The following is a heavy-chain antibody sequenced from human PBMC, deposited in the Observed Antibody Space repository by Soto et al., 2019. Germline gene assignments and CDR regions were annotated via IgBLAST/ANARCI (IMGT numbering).Heavy chain of an antibody. J-gene: IGHJ4*03. Sequence: QVQLQESGPGLVKPSETLSLTCTVSGGSITNYYYSWIRQPPGKGLEWIGYIFHTGTTSYNPSLKSRVALSVDTSQSQFSLKLNAVTAADTAVYYCTTEAYDNSGSLAFDIWGPGTLVTVSS. D-gene: IGHD3-22*01. CDR3: TTEAYDNSGSLAFDI. CDR1: GGSITNYY. CDR2: IFHTGTT. V-gene: IGHV4-59*08.